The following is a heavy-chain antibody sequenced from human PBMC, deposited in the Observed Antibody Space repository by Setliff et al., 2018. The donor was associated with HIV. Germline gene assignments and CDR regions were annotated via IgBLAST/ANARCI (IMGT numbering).Heavy chain of an antibody. CDR3: ARDPPGSGFHLDY. J-gene: IGHJ4*02. CDR1: GFAFSTYS. D-gene: IGHD5-12*01. CDR2: VTSTSTYL. V-gene: IGHV3-21*01. Sequence: PGGSLRLSCAASGFAFSTYSMNWVRQAPGKRLEWVSSVTSTSTYLYYANSVKGRVTISRDNAKNSLYLQMSSLRAEDTAVYYCARDPPGSGFHLDYWGQGTLVTVSS.